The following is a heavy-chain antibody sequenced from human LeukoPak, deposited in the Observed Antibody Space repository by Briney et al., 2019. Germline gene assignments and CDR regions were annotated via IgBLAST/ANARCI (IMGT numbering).Heavy chain of an antibody. D-gene: IGHD3-3*02. J-gene: IGHJ3*02. Sequence: GESLKISCKGSGYSFTSYWIGWVRQMPGKGLEWMGIIYPGDSDTRYSPSFQDQVTISADKSISTAYLQWSSLKASDTAMYYCARPISGSDDAFDIWGQGTMVTVSS. CDR1: GYSFTSYW. V-gene: IGHV5-51*01. CDR3: ARPISGSDDAFDI. CDR2: IYPGDSDT.